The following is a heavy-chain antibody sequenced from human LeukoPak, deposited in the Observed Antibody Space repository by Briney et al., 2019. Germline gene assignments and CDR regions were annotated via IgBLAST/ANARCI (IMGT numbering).Heavy chain of an antibody. Sequence: SETLSLTCTVSGGSISSYYWSWIRQPAGKGLEWIGRIYTSGSTNYNPSLKSRVTMSVDTSKNQFSLKLSSVTAADTAVYYCARAVSDANSYYYYYYMDVWGKGTTVTVSS. CDR1: GGSISSYY. J-gene: IGHJ6*03. CDR2: IYTSGST. D-gene: IGHD2-21*02. CDR3: ARAVSDANSYYYYYYMDV. V-gene: IGHV4-4*07.